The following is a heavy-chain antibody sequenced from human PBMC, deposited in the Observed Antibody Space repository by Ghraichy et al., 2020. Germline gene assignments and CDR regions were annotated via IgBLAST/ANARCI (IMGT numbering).Heavy chain of an antibody. Sequence: ASVKVSCKASGYTFTGYYMHWVRQAPGQGLEWMGWINPNSGGTNYAQKFQGWVTMTRDTSISTAYMELSRLRSDDTAVYYCARGGRVVVRLNWFDPWGQGTLVTISS. J-gene: IGHJ5*02. CDR1: GYTFTGYY. CDR3: ARGGRVVVRLNWFDP. V-gene: IGHV1-2*04. D-gene: IGHD2-15*01. CDR2: INPNSGGT.